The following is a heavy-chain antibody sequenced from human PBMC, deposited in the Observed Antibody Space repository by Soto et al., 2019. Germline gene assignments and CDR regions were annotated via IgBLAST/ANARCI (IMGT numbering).Heavy chain of an antibody. CDR3: VRGLYTGYEWGDH. D-gene: IGHD5-12*01. J-gene: IGHJ4*02. Sequence: VQLVQSGAEVKKPGASVKVSCKASGYTFISYDINWVRQAPGQGLEWMGWMNPNRGNTDYAQKFQGRVTMTRNTSITTAYMELRSLKSEDTAVYFCVRGLYTGYEWGDHWGQGTLITVSS. V-gene: IGHV1-8*01. CDR1: GYTFISYD. CDR2: MNPNRGNT.